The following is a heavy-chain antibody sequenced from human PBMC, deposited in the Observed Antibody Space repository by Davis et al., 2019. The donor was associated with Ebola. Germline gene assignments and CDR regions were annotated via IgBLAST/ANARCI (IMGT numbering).Heavy chain of an antibody. CDR1: GYTFTSYD. Sequence: ASVQVSCKASGYTFTSYDITWVRQATGQGLEWMGWMNPNSGNTGYAQKFQGRVTMTRDTSTSTAYMELSSLRSEDTAVYYCARANWATVGTRWFDPWGQGTLVTVSS. CDR2: MNPNSGNT. CDR3: ARANWATVGTRWFDP. V-gene: IGHV1-8*01. D-gene: IGHD6-13*01. J-gene: IGHJ5*02.